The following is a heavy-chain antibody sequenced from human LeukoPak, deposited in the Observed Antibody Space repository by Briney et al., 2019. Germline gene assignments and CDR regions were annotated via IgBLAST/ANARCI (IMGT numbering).Heavy chain of an antibody. V-gene: IGHV3-74*01. D-gene: IGHD3-22*01. Sequence: GGSLRLSCAASGFTFSSYWMHWVRQAPGKGLVWVSRIKSDGSTNYADSVKGRFTISRDNAKNTVSLQMNSLRPEDTGVYYCARAPSEIGGYYPEYFRHWGQGTLVTVSS. CDR2: IKSDGST. CDR3: ARAPSEIGGYYPEYFRH. J-gene: IGHJ1*01. CDR1: GFTFSSYW.